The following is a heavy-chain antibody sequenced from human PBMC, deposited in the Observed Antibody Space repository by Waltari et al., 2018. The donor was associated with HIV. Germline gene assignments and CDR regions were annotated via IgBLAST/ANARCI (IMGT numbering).Heavy chain of an antibody. D-gene: IGHD1-26*01. V-gene: IGHV1-18*01. CDR3: ARDGLRYSGTFYSDY. CDR1: GYTFLSYG. CDR2: SSTYNANT. J-gene: IGHJ4*02. Sequence: QVHLVQSGAEMKKPGASVKVSCKASGYTFLSYGISWVRQAPGHGLEWMGGSSTYNANTHSAQSVQGRVTMTTDPSSTTAYLELRSLTSDDTAVYYCARDGLRYSGTFYSDYWGQGTLVTVSS.